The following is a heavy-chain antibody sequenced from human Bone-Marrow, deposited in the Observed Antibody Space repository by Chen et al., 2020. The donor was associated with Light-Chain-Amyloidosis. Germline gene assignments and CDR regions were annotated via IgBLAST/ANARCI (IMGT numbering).Heavy chain of an antibody. V-gene: IGHV3-20*04. CDR3: AREAGVGITYYFDL. D-gene: IGHD3-3*01. Sequence: EVQLVESGGRVVRPGGSLRLSCAASGFTFDDYGMSLVRQAPGKGLEWVFGINWNGGRTGYADFVKGRFTISRDNAKNSLDLQMNTLSPEDTALYYCAREAGVGITYYFDLWGPGTLVTVSS. CDR2: INWNGGRT. J-gene: IGHJ2*01. CDR1: GFTFDDYG.